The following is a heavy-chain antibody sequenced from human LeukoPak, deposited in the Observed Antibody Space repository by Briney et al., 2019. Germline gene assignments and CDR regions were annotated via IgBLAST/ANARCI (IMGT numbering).Heavy chain of an antibody. CDR3: ARLRSALRGLLYYFDY. D-gene: IGHD5-12*01. J-gene: IGHJ4*02. Sequence: SETLSLTCTVSGGSISSSGYYWRWIRQHPGKGLEWIGYIYYSRSTYYNPSLKSRVTISVDTSKNQFSLKLSSVTAADTAGYYCARLRSALRGLLYYFDYWGQGTLVTVSS. V-gene: IGHV4-31*03. CDR1: GGSISSSGYY. CDR2: IYYSRST.